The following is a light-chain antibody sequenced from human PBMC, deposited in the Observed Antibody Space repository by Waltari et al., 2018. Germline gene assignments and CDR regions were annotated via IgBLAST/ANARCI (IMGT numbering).Light chain of an antibody. J-gene: IGLJ2*01. Sequence: QSALTQPASVSGSPGQSITISCTGTSSDIGGYSFFPWYQQHPGKAPKLMIYDVSNRPSGVSDRFSGSKSGNTASLTISGLQAEDEADYYCSSYSNTNTPYVVLLFGGGTKLTVL. CDR2: DVS. V-gene: IGLV2-14*03. CDR1: SSDIGGYSF. CDR3: SSYSNTNTPYVVLL.